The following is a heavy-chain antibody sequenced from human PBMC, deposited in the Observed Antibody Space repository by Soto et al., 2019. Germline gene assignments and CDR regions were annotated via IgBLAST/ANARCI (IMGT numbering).Heavy chain of an antibody. V-gene: IGHV3-53*04. CDR1: GFTVSSNY. CDR2: IYSGGST. Sequence: EVQLVESGGGLVQPGGSLRLSCAASGFTVSSNYMSWVRQAPGKGLEWVSAIYSGGSTYYADSVKGRFTISRHNSKNTLYLEMNSLRAEDTAVYYCARGGGYCSSTSCYHYYYYGMDVWGHGTTVTVSS. CDR3: ARGGGYCSSTSCYHYYYYGMDV. J-gene: IGHJ6*02. D-gene: IGHD2-2*01.